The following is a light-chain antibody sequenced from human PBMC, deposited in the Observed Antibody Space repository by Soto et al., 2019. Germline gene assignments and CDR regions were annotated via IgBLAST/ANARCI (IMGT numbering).Light chain of an antibody. CDR1: RSNIGKNY. V-gene: IGLV1-47*01. J-gene: IGLJ1*01. CDR3: ATWDDSLNGYV. CDR2: RDN. Sequence: SVLTQPPSASGTPGQRVSISCSGSRSNIGKNYVYWLQQLPGTAPKLLIYRDNQRPSGVPDRFSGSRSGTSASLAISGLRSEDEADYFCATWDDSLNGYVFGTGTRSPS.